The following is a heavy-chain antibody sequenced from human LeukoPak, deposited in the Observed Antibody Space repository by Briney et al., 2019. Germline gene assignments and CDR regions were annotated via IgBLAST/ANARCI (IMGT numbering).Heavy chain of an antibody. Sequence: HGESLKISCKGSGYSFTSYWIGWVRQMPGKGLEWMGIIYPGDSDTRYSPSLQGQVTISADKSISTAYLQWSSLKASDTAMYYCARREGDYYGSGSYYEPWGQGTLVTVSS. CDR3: ARREGDYYGSGSYYEP. J-gene: IGHJ5*02. CDR1: GYSFTSYW. D-gene: IGHD3-10*01. V-gene: IGHV5-51*01. CDR2: IYPGDSDT.